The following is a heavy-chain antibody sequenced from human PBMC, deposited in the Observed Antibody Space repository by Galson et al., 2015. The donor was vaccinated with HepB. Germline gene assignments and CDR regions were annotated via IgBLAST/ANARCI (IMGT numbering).Heavy chain of an antibody. V-gene: IGHV7-4-1*02. CDR2: INTKTGNP. CDR3: ARFNYIATTRSGMDV. Sequence: SVKVSCKASGYSFTSHAMNWVRRAPGQGLEWMGWINTKTGNPTYAHGFTGRFVFSLDTSVTTAYLQISSLKAEDTAVYFCARFNYIATTRSGMDVWGQGTTVTVSS. CDR1: GYSFTSHA. D-gene: IGHD6-13*01. J-gene: IGHJ6*02.